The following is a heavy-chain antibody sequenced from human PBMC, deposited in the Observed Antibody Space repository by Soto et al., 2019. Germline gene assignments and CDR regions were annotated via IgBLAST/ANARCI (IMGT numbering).Heavy chain of an antibody. CDR1: GFAFNNYG. CDR3: AKEDSIIRPAVSDF. CDR2: ISKSDYT. V-gene: IGHV3-21*01. J-gene: IGHJ4*02. D-gene: IGHD2-2*01. Sequence: XESLRLSCTVSGFAFNNYGINWVRQAPGKGLEWVSSISKSDYTYYSDSVKGRFTISRDNAKNSVSLQMNTLRVEDTAVYYCAKEDSIIRPAVSDFWGQGTLVTVSS.